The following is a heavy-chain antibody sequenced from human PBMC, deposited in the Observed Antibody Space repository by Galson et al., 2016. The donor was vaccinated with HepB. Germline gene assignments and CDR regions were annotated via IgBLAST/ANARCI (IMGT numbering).Heavy chain of an antibody. V-gene: IGHV3-33*01. D-gene: IGHD3-16*01. Sequence: SLRLSCAASGFIFSNFGFHWDRQAPGKGLEWVAVMLSDADNKYYAESVKGRFTISRDNSKNTLYLQMNSLRAEDTAVYYCARDLFLGGPVRDPWGQGTLVIVSS. CDR2: MLSDADNK. J-gene: IGHJ5*02. CDR1: GFIFSNFG. CDR3: ARDLFLGGPVRDP.